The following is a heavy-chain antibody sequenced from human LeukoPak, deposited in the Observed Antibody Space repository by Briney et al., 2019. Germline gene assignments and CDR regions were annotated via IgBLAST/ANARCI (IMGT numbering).Heavy chain of an antibody. CDR3: ARGGLGAAAGTLDV. Sequence: SETLSLTCTVSGGSISSSSYHWGWIRQPPGKGLEWIGTFFYSGSTYYNPSLMRRVTISVDTSKNQFSLKLTSVTAADTALYYCARGGLGAAAGTLDVWGQGTTVTVSS. CDR2: FFYSGST. V-gene: IGHV4-39*01. J-gene: IGHJ6*02. CDR1: GGSISSSSYH. D-gene: IGHD6-13*01.